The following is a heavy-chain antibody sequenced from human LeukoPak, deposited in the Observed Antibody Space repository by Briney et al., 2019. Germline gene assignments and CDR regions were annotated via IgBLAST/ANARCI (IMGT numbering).Heavy chain of an antibody. D-gene: IGHD3-22*01. CDR1: GFTFNNYA. V-gene: IGHV3-23*01. J-gene: IGHJ4*02. CDR2: ISGSGGST. CDR3: AKTTYYYYDSSGYFDY. Sequence: GGSLRLSCAASGFTFNNYAMSWVRQAPGKGLEWVSAISGSGGSTYYADSVKGRFTISRDNSKNTLYLQMNSLRAEDTAVYYCAKTTYYYYDSSGYFDYWGQGTLVTVSS.